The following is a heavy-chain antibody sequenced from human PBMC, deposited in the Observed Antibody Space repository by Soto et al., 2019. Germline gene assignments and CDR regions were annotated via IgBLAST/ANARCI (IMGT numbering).Heavy chain of an antibody. D-gene: IGHD3-3*02. CDR1: GGSISRYY. V-gene: IGHV4-59*08. Sequence: PSETLSLTCTVSGGSISRYYWTWIRQPPGKRLEWIGYIHYSGSTNYSPSLKSRVTISVDTSKKQFSLKLSSVTAADTAVYYCARLGAFYQSLAPWGPGTLVTVSS. J-gene: IGHJ5*02. CDR3: ARLGAFYQSLAP. CDR2: IHYSGST.